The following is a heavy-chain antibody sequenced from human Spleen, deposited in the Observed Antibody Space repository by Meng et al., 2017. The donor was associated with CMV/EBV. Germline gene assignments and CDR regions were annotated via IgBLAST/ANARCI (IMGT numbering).Heavy chain of an antibody. Sequence: GGSLRLSCAASGFTFSAYVMSWVRQAPGKGLEWVSGISWNSGSIGYADSVKGRFTISRDNAKNSLYLQMNSLTVEDTAFYYCARESSTAPFDYWGQGTLVTVSS. V-gene: IGHV3-20*04. CDR1: GFTFSAYV. CDR2: ISWNSGSI. CDR3: ARESSTAPFDY. J-gene: IGHJ4*02. D-gene: IGHD2-21*02.